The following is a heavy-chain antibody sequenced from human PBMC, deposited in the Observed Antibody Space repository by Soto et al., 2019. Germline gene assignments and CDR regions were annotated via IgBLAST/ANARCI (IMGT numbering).Heavy chain of an antibody. D-gene: IGHD6-13*01. V-gene: IGHV3-15*01. CDR2: IKSKTDGGTA. Sequence: GGSLRLSCAASGFTFSNAWMSWVRQAPGKGLEWVGRIKSKTDGGTADYAAPVKGRFTISRDDSKNTLYLQMNSLKTEDTAVYYCTTAATAAGILGKDYWGQGTLVTVSS. J-gene: IGHJ4*02. CDR1: GFTFSNAW. CDR3: TTAATAAGILGKDY.